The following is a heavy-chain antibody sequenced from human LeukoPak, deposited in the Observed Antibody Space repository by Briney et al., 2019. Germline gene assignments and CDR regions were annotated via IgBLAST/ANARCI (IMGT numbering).Heavy chain of an antibody. V-gene: IGHV3-33*08. CDR3: ARGGYCSGGNCYEVSAFDI. Sequence: GGSLRLSCAASGFSFSDYSMNWVRQAPGEGLEWVAVIWYDGRNKYYADSVKGRFTISRDNSKNTLYLQMNSLRAEDTAVYYCARGGYCSGGNCYEVSAFDIWGQGTMVTVSS. D-gene: IGHD2-15*01. CDR2: IWYDGRNK. J-gene: IGHJ3*02. CDR1: GFSFSDYS.